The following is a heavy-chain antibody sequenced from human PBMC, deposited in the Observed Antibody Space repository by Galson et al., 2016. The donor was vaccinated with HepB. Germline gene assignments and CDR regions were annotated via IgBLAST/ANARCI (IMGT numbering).Heavy chain of an antibody. V-gene: IGHV3-7*01. CDR2: INQDGSMR. J-gene: IGHJ4*01. D-gene: IGHD3-10*01. CDR1: GFTFSTFG. CDR3: ARPGVARGLDY. Sequence: SLRLSCAASGFTFSTFGMNWVRQAPGQGLEWVANINQDGSMRQYVDSVKGRFTVSRDNAENSLYLQMSSLRVEDTAVYYCARPGVARGLDYWGQGSQVTVSS.